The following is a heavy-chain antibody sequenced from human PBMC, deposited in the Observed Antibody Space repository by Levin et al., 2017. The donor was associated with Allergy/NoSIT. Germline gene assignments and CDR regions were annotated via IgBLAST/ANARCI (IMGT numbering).Heavy chain of an antibody. J-gene: IGHJ5*02. CDR1: GGSFSGYY. D-gene: IGHD2-2*01. Sequence: SQTLSLTCAVYGGSFSGYYWSWIRQPPGKGLEWIGEINHSGSTNYNPSLKSRVTISVDTSKNQFSLKLSSVTAADTAVYYCARKGWVRGYQLLHRGWFDPWGQGTLVTVSS. V-gene: IGHV4-34*01. CDR3: ARKGWVRGYQLLHRGWFDP. CDR2: INHSGST.